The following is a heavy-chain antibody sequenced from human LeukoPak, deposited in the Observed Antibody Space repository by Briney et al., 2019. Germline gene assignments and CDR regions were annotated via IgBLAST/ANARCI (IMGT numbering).Heavy chain of an antibody. CDR1: GFTFSSYA. J-gene: IGHJ2*01. D-gene: IGHD3-9*01. V-gene: IGHV3-23*01. CDR3: ARDIGPATGLIEIPPSGALGYFDL. CDR2: ISGSGGST. Sequence: PGGSLRLSCAASGFTFSSYAMSWVRQAPGKGLEWVSAISGSGGSTYYADSVKGRFTISRDNAKNSLYLQMNSLRAEDTAVYYCARDIGPATGLIEIPPSGALGYFDLWGRGTLVTVSS.